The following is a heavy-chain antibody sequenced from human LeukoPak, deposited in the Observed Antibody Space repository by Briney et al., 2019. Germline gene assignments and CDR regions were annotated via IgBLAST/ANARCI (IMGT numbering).Heavy chain of an antibody. CDR3: AGYCSSTSCYTPPYYYYGMDV. Sequence: PGRSLRLSCAASGFTFSSYGMHWVRQAPGKGLEWVAVISYDGSNKYYADSVKGRFTISRDNSKNTLYLQMNSLRAEDTAVYYCAGYCSSTSCYTPPYYYYGMDVWGQGTTVTVSS. V-gene: IGHV3-30*03. J-gene: IGHJ6*02. CDR1: GFTFSSYG. D-gene: IGHD2-2*02. CDR2: ISYDGSNK.